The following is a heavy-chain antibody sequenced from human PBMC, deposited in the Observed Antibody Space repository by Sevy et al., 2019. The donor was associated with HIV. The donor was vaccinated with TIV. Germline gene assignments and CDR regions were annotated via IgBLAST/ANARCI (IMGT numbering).Heavy chain of an antibody. CDR1: GFTLSSYA. Sequence: GGSLRLSCAAPGFTLSSYAMHWVRQAPGKGLEWVAVISYDGSNKYYADSVKGRFTVSRDNSKNTLYLQMNSLRADDTAVYYGAGDQGGRIILLSGRYYYYGMDVWGLGTTVTVSS. D-gene: IGHD3-10*01. CDR3: AGDQGGRIILLSGRYYYYGMDV. V-gene: IGHV3-30-3*01. J-gene: IGHJ6*02. CDR2: ISYDGSNK.